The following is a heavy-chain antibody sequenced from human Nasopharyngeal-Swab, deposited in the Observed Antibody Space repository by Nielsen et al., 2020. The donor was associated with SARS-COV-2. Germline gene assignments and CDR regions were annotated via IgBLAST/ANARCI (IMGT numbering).Heavy chain of an antibody. CDR3: ARDLVVRGVIINPGDV. V-gene: IGHV4-34*09. CDR2: IYYSGST. J-gene: IGHJ6*04. D-gene: IGHD3-10*01. Sequence: SETLSLTCAVYGGSFSGYYWSWIRQPPGKGLEWIGYIYYSGSTYYNPSLKSRVTISVDTSKNQFSLKLSSVTAADTAVYYCARDLVVRGVIINPGDVWGKGTTVTVSS. CDR1: GGSFSGYY.